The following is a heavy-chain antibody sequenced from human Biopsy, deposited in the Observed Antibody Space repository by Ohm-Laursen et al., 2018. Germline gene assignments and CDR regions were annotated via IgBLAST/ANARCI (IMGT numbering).Heavy chain of an antibody. CDR3: AKDFLEWLEPS. CDR1: GYDFLDFH. Sequence: ASVKVSCKVSGYDFLDFHIHWVRQAPGQGLEWMGWIDPKYGDTKFAQKFQGRVTMTRDTSTSTIYMDLSSLRSDDTAVYYCAKDFLEWLEPSWGQGTLVIVSS. V-gene: IGHV1-2*02. D-gene: IGHD3-3*01. J-gene: IGHJ4*02. CDR2: IDPKYGDT.